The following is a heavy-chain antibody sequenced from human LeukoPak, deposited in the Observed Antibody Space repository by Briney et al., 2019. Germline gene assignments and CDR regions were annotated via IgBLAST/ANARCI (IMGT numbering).Heavy chain of an antibody. V-gene: IGHV1-69*13. J-gene: IGHJ4*02. D-gene: IGHD6-19*01. CDR3: ARAFSSGWYSFDY. CDR2: IIPIFGTA. Sequence: SVKVSCKASGYTFTSYAISWVRQAPGQGLEWMGGIIPIFGTANYAQKFQGRVTITADESTSTAYMELSSLRSEDTVVYYCARAFSSGWYSFDYWGQGTLVTVSS. CDR1: GYTFTSYA.